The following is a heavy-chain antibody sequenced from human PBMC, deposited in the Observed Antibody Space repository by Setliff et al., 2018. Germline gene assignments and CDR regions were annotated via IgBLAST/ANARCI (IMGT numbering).Heavy chain of an antibody. D-gene: IGHD3-10*01. CDR2: ISYSGST. CDR1: GGSISSSSSY. V-gene: IGHV4-39*07. Sequence: SETLSLTCTVSGGSISSSSSYWGWIRQPPGKGLDWIGTISYSGSTNYNPSLKRRVTISLDTSKNQFSLKLSSVTAADTAVYYCAKVPITKVYFYMDVWGKGTTVTVSS. CDR3: AKVPITKVYFYMDV. J-gene: IGHJ6*03.